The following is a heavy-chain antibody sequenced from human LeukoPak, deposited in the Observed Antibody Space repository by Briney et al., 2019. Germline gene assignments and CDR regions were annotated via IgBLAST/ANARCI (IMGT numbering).Heavy chain of an antibody. V-gene: IGHV3-33*01. CDR3: ARDLWTGATPTVDY. CDR1: GFTFSSYG. D-gene: IGHD1-26*01. Sequence: GRSLRLSCAASGFTFSSYGMHWVRQAPGKGRGWVAVIWYDGSNNYYADSVKGRFTISRDNSKNTLYLQMNSLRAEDTAVYYCARDLWTGATPTVDYWGQGNVVTVSS. CDR2: IWYDGSNN. J-gene: IGHJ4*02.